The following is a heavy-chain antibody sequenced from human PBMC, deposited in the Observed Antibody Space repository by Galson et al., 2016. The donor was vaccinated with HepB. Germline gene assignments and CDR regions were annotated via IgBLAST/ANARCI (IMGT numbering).Heavy chain of an antibody. CDR3: ARLVHGGYAFDI. V-gene: IGHV4-39*01. D-gene: IGHD4-23*01. CDR1: GGSISSTIYL. J-gene: IGHJ3*02. Sequence: SETLSLTCTVSGGSISSTIYLWAWVRQPPGKGLEWIGTIYYRGTTYYNPSLKSRLTMDVDTSKNQFSLKLSSVTAADTSVYYCARLVHGGYAFDIWGQGTMVTVSS. CDR2: IYYRGTT.